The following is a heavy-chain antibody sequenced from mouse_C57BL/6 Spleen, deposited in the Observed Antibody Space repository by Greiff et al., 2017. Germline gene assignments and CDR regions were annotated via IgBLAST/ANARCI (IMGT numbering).Heavy chain of an antibody. CDR3: ASGTYGSSYGGTGWYFDG. Sequence: QVQLQQPGAELVKPGASVKLSCKASGYTFTGYWMQWVKQRPGQGLEWIGEIDPSDSHTNYNQKFKGKATLTVDTSSSTAYMQLSSLTSADSAVYYCASGTYGSSYGGTGWYFDGWGTGTTVTVAS. CDR2: IDPSDSHT. D-gene: IGHD1-1*01. J-gene: IGHJ1*03. CDR1: GYTFTGYW. V-gene: IGHV1-50*01.